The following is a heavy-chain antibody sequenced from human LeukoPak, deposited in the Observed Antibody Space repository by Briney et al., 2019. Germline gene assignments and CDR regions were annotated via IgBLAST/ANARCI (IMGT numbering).Heavy chain of an antibody. CDR2: ISGSSTNA. Sequence: KPGGSLRLSCAASGFTFTDYYMSWIRQAPGKGLEWLSYISGSSTNANYADSVKGRFTISRDNAKNSLYLQMNSLRAEDTAVYFCARASLSEIIAAEAFFDSWGQGTLVTVSS. J-gene: IGHJ4*02. V-gene: IGHV3-11*06. CDR1: GFTFTDYY. CDR3: ARASLSEIIAAEAFFDS. D-gene: IGHD6-13*01.